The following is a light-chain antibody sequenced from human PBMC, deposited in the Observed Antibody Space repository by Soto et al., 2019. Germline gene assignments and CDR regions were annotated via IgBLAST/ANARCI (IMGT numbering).Light chain of an antibody. CDR3: ATWDDNMDGYV. V-gene: IGLV1-44*01. CDR1: RSNIGSNT. Sequence: QSVLTQPPSASGAPGQRVTISCSGSRSNIGSNTVNWYQQLPGTAPKLLIYSHNQRPSGVPDRFSVSKSGTSASLAISGLESDDEADYYCATWDDNMDGYVFGTGTKLTVL. J-gene: IGLJ1*01. CDR2: SHN.